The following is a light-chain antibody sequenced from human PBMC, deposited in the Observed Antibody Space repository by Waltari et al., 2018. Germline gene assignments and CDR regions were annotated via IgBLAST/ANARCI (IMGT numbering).Light chain of an antibody. V-gene: IGLV2-14*01. J-gene: IGLJ1*01. CDR2: EVN. CDR1: SSDVGGYNY. Sequence: QSALTQPASVSGSPGQSITISCTGTSSDVGGYNYVSWYQQHPGKAPKLMIYEVNNRPSGVSDRFPGSKSGNTASLTISGLQAEDEADYYCTSYTSSITYVFGTGTKVTVL. CDR3: TSYTSSITYV.